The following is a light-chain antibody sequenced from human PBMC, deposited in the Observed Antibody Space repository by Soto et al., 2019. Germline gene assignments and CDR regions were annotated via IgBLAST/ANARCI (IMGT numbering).Light chain of an antibody. CDR3: SSYTRSNTLI. Sequence: ALTQPPSVSGSPGQSVTISCTGTSSDIGAYNRVSWYQQPPGTAPKLMIYEVRDRTSGVPDRFSGSKSGNTASLTISGLQAEDEADYYCSSYTRSNTLIFGGGTKVTVL. CDR2: EVR. J-gene: IGLJ2*01. V-gene: IGLV2-18*02. CDR1: SSDIGAYNR.